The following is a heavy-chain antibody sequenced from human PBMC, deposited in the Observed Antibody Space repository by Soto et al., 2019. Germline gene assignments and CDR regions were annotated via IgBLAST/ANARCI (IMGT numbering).Heavy chain of an antibody. Sequence: QLQLQESGSGLVKPSQTLSLTCAVSGGSISSGGYSWSWIRQPPGKGLEWIGYIYHSGSTYYNPSLKSRVTISVDRSKNQFSLKLSSVTAADTAVYYCVRSVVSGLPFFDYWGQGTLVTVSS. D-gene: IGHD5-12*01. CDR3: VRSVVSGLPFFDY. V-gene: IGHV4-30-2*01. J-gene: IGHJ4*02. CDR2: IYHSGST. CDR1: GGSISSGGYS.